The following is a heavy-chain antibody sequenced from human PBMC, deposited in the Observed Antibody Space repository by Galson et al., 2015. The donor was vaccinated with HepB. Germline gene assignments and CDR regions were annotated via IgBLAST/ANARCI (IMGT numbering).Heavy chain of an antibody. CDR1: YQFPKYW. CDR2: IYPGDSDT. J-gene: IGHJ5*01. D-gene: IGHD6-13*01. V-gene: IGHV5-51*01. Sequence: YQFPKYWIAWVRQMPGKGLEWMGIIYPGDSDTRYSPSFQGQVTMSADKSISTAYLQWSNLKASDTAIYYCARRFGADSSTWSFDSWGQGTLVTVSS. CDR3: ARRFGADSSTWSFDS.